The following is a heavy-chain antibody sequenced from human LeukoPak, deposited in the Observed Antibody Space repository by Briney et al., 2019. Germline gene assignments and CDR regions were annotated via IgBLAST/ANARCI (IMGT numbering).Heavy chain of an antibody. D-gene: IGHD6-13*01. Sequence: GSLRLSCAASGFTFRNYGMSWVRQAAGKGLEWVSSISGSGDITYYADAVKGRFTISRDNSKNTLYLQMNSLRAEDTAVYYCAENSSSWYYFDSWGQGTLVTVSS. V-gene: IGHV3-23*01. J-gene: IGHJ4*02. CDR2: ISGSGDIT. CDR3: AENSSSWYYFDS. CDR1: GFTFRNYG.